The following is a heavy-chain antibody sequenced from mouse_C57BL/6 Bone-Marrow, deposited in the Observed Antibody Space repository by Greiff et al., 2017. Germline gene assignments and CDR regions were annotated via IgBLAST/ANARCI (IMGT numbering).Heavy chain of an antibody. CDR1: GFTFSSYA. CDR3: ARDYYGSSYGAY. Sequence: VHLVESGGGLVKPGGSLKLSCAASGFTFSSYALSWVRQTPEKRLEWVATISDGGSYTYYPDNVKGRFTISRDNAKNNLYRQMSHLKSEDTAMYYCARDYYGSSYGAYWGQGTLVTVSA. CDR2: ISDGGSYT. V-gene: IGHV5-4*01. J-gene: IGHJ3*01. D-gene: IGHD1-1*01.